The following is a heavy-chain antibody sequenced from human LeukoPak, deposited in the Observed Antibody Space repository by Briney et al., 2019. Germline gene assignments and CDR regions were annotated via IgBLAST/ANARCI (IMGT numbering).Heavy chain of an antibody. J-gene: IGHJ4*02. V-gene: IGHV4-59*12. CDR3: ARDEPTVTPFYY. D-gene: IGHD4-11*01. CDR2: IYYSGST. CDR1: GGSISSYY. Sequence: SETLSLTCTVSGGSISSYYWSWIRQPPGKGLEWIGYIYYSGSTNYNPSLKSRVTMSVDTSKNQFSLKLSSVTAADTAVYYCARDEPTVTPFYYWGQGTLVTVSS.